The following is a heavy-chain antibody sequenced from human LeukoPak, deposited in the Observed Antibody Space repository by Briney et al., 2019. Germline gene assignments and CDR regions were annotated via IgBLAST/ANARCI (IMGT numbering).Heavy chain of an antibody. CDR3: ARAEKTSSSWYSYYYYYMDV. Sequence: ASVKVSCKASGYTFTSYYMHWVRQAPGQGLEWMGIINPSGGSTSYAQKFQGRVTMTRDMSTSTVYMELSSLRSEDTAVYYCARAEKTSSSWYSYYYYYMDVWGKGTTVTVSS. D-gene: IGHD6-13*01. CDR2: INPSGGST. CDR1: GYTFTSYY. J-gene: IGHJ6*03. V-gene: IGHV1-46*01.